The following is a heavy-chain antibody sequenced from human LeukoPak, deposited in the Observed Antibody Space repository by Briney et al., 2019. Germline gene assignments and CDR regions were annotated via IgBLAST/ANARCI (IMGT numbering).Heavy chain of an antibody. D-gene: IGHD6-19*01. CDR1: GGSISSYY. Sequence: PSETLSLTCTVSGGSISSYYWSWIRQPPGKGLQWIASIYYSGGTNYNPSLKSRVTISVDTSNNQFSLNLTSVTAADTALYYCARASGWSHYFDYWGQGTLVTVSS. CDR3: ARASGWSHYFDY. J-gene: IGHJ4*02. V-gene: IGHV4-59*13. CDR2: IYYSGGT.